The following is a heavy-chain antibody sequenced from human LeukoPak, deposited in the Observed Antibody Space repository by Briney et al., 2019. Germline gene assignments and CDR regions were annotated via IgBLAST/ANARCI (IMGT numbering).Heavy chain of an antibody. CDR3: ARAERGYDILTGHSKYYFDY. Sequence: GASVKVSCKASGYTFTSYGISWVGQAPGQGLEWMGWISTYNGNTNYAQKLQGRVTMTTDTSTSTAYMELRSLRSDDTAVYYCARAERGYDILTGHSKYYFDYWGQGTLVIVSS. D-gene: IGHD3-9*01. V-gene: IGHV1-18*01. CDR2: ISTYNGNT. J-gene: IGHJ4*02. CDR1: GYTFTSYG.